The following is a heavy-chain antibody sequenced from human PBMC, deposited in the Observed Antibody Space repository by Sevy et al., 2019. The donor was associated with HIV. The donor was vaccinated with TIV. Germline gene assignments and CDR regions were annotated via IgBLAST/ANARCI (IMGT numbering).Heavy chain of an antibody. CDR1: GFTFSDYY. V-gene: IGHV3-11*03. Sequence: GGSLRLSCAASGFTFSDYYMSWIRQAPGKGLEWVSYISISSNYTNYADSVKGRFTISRDNARNSLYLQMNSLRAEATAVYYCARGRGIAAAHYFHYWGQGTLVTVSS. D-gene: IGHD6-13*01. CDR2: ISISSNYT. CDR3: ARGRGIAAAHYFHY. J-gene: IGHJ4*02.